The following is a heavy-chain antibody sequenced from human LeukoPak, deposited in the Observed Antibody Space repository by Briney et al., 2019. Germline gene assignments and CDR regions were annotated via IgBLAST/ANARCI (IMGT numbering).Heavy chain of an antibody. CDR1: GFIFNNYW. J-gene: IGHJ4*02. CDR3: GRGPDGVDN. CDR2: IKEDGSEI. V-gene: IGHV3-7*01. D-gene: IGHD3-10*01. Sequence: PGGSLRLSCAASGFIFNNYWMTWVRQTPGKGLEFVANIKEDGSEIFYLDSVKGRFTISRDNAKNSLYLQMNSLRVEDTAVYYCGRGPDGVDNWGQGTLVTVSS.